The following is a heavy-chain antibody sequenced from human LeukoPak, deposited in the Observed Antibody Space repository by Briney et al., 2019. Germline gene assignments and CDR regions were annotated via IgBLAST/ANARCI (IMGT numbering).Heavy chain of an antibody. CDR3: AREAIFGVVREYYFDY. D-gene: IGHD3-3*01. CDR2: INPNSGGT. J-gene: IGHJ4*02. Sequence: ASVKVSCKASGYTFTGYYMHWVRQAPGQGLEWMGWINPNSGGTNYAQKFQGRVTMTRDTSISTAYMELSRLRSDDTAGYYCAREAIFGVVREYYFDYWGQGTLVTVS. V-gene: IGHV1-2*02. CDR1: GYTFTGYY.